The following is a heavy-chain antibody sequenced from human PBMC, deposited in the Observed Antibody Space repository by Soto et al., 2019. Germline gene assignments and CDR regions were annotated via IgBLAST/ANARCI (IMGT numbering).Heavy chain of an antibody. D-gene: IGHD3-22*01. CDR3: ARGVILLYDSSGYGVDGWFDP. Sequence: PSETLSLTCAVYGGSFSGYYWSWIRQPPGKGLEWIGEINHSGSTNYNPSLKSRVTISVDTSKNQFSLKLSSVTAADTAVYYCARGVILLYDSSGYGVDGWFDPWGQGTLVTVSS. V-gene: IGHV4-34*01. J-gene: IGHJ5*02. CDR1: GGSFSGYY. CDR2: INHSGST.